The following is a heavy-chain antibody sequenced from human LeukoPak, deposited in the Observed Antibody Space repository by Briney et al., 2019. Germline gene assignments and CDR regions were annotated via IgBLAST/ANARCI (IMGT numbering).Heavy chain of an antibody. D-gene: IGHD2-2*01. CDR2: ISGSGGRK. CDR3: AEDNKPTHCSSTSCYWASAGDDFDY. Sequence: GGSLRLSCAAPGFTFSSYAMSWVRQAPGKGLEWVSAISGSGGRKYYADSVKGRFTISRDNSKNTLYLQMNSLRAEDTAVYYCAEDNKPTHCSSTSCYWASAGDDFDYWGQGTLVTVSS. CDR1: GFTFSSYA. J-gene: IGHJ4*02. V-gene: IGHV3-23*01.